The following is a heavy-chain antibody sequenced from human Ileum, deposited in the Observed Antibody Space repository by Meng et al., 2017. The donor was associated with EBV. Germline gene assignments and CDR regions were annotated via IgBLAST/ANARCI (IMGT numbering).Heavy chain of an antibody. Sequence: GQAREAGQGRVKPSETLSLTCTVSGGSISSYYWSWIRQPPGKGLEWIGYIYYSGSTNYNPSLKSRVTISVDTSKNQFSLNLSSVTAADTAVYYCARGGWSLDYWGQGTLVTVSS. CDR1: GGSISSYY. D-gene: IGHD2-15*01. CDR2: IYYSGST. V-gene: IGHV4-59*08. J-gene: IGHJ4*02. CDR3: ARGGWSLDY.